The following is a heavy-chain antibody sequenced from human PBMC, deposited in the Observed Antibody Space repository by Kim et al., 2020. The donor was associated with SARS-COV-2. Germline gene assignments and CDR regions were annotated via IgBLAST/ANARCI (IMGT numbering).Heavy chain of an antibody. J-gene: IGHJ4*02. D-gene: IGHD3-10*01. Sequence: SETLSLTCAVSGGSISSSNWWSWVRQPPGKGLEWIGEIYHSGSTNYNPSLKSRVTISVDKSKNQFSLKLSSVTAADTAVYYCARVYYYGSGSYYQFIDYWGQGTLVTVSS. V-gene: IGHV4-4*02. CDR3: ARVYYYGSGSYYQFIDY. CDR1: GGSISSSNW. CDR2: IYHSGST.